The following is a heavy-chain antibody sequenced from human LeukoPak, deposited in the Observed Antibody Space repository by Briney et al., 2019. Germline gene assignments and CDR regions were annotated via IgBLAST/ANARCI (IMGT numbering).Heavy chain of an antibody. D-gene: IGHD2-21*02. J-gene: IGHJ6*02. V-gene: IGHV1-46*01. Sequence: ASVKVSCKASGYTFTSYYMHWVRQAPGQGLEWMGIINPSGGSTGYAQKFQGRVTMTRDTSTSTVYMELSSLRSEDTAVYYCARDRCGGDCYPYGMDVWGQGTTVTVSS. CDR3: ARDRCGGDCYPYGMDV. CDR2: INPSGGST. CDR1: GYTFTSYY.